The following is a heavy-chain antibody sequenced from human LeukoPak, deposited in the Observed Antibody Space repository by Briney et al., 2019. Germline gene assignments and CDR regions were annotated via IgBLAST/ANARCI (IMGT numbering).Heavy chain of an antibody. J-gene: IGHJ5*02. Sequence: ASVKVSCKASGYTFASYFLHWVRQAPGQGLDWMGLINPSGHSISYAQKFRGRVTMTRDTSTSTVYMELSSLRSEDTAVYYCARQTDIVVVPAAHPYNWFDPWGQGTLVTVSS. D-gene: IGHD2-2*01. V-gene: IGHV1-46*01. CDR2: INPSGHSI. CDR3: ARQTDIVVVPAAHPYNWFDP. CDR1: GYTFASYF.